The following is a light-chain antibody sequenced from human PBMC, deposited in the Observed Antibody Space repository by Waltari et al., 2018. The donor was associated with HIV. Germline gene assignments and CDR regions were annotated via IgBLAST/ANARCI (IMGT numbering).Light chain of an antibody. CDR2: GAS. V-gene: IGKV1-8*01. CDR3: QQYHTYPLT. Sequence: AIRMTQSPSSFSASTGDRVTITCRATQYISSYLAWYQQKPGKAPKLLIHGASTLESGVPSRFSGSGSGTDFTLTISWLQSEDFATYYCQQYHTYPLTFSGGTKVEI. CDR1: QYISSY. J-gene: IGKJ4*01.